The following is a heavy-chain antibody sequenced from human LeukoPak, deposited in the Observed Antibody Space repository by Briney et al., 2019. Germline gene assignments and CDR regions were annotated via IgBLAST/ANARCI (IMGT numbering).Heavy chain of an antibody. CDR1: GFTFSSYS. D-gene: IGHD4-17*01. Sequence: GGSLRLSYAASGFTFSSYSMNWVRQAPGKGLEWVSSISSSSSTIYHADSVKGRFTISRDNAKNSLYLQMNSLRAEDTAVYYCARDLTTVTTMQGYWGQGTLVTVSS. CDR2: ISSSSSTI. CDR3: ARDLTTVTTMQGY. J-gene: IGHJ4*02. V-gene: IGHV3-48*01.